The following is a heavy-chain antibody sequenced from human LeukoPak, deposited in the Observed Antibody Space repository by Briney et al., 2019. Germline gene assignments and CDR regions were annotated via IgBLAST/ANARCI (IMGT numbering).Heavy chain of an antibody. J-gene: IGHJ4*02. D-gene: IGHD2-2*01. CDR1: GFTFSSYS. Sequence: GGSLRLSCAASGFTFSSYSMNWVRQAPGKGLEWVSYISSSSSTIYYADSVKGRFTISRDNAKNSLYLQMNSPRAEDTAVYYCARDPARYCSSTSCRTFDYWGQGTLVTVSS. V-gene: IGHV3-48*01. CDR3: ARDPARYCSSTSCRTFDY. CDR2: ISSSSSTI.